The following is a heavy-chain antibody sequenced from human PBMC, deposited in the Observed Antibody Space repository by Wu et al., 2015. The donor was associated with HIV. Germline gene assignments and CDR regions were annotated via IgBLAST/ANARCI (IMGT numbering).Heavy chain of an antibody. Sequence: QVQLMQSGAEVKKPGASVKVSCKTSGYIFTSYDINWVRRAPGQGLEWMGWMNPYSGNPGYAQTFQGRVTMTRNVSTNTAYMELGSLRPDDTAEYYCARTRNYYFGMDVVGRRDRRSPSP. CDR3: ARTRNYYFGMDV. J-gene: IGHJ6*02. CDR1: GYIFTSYD. D-gene: IGHD3/OR15-3a*01. CDR2: MNPYSGNP. V-gene: IGHV1-8*01.